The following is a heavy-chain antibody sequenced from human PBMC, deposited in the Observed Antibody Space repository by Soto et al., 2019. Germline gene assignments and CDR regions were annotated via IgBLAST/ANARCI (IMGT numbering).Heavy chain of an antibody. CDR2: IVVGSGNT. CDR3: AADLSYSSGWYQQFDP. CDR1: GFTFTSSA. J-gene: IGHJ5*02. Sequence: ASVKVSCKASGFTFTSSAVQWVRQARGQRLEWIGWIVVGSGNTNYAQKFQERVTITRDMSTSTAYMELSSLRSEDTAVFYCAADLSYSSGWYQQFDPWGQGTLVTVSP. V-gene: IGHV1-58*01. D-gene: IGHD6-19*01.